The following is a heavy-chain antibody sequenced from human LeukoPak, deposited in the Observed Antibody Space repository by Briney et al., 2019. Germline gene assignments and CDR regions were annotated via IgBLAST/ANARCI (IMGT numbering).Heavy chain of an antibody. Sequence: SETLSLTCTVSGGSISSNYWSWIRQPPGKGLEWIGYIYYSGSTNYNPSLKSRVTISVDTSKNQFSLKLSSVTAADTAVYYCARIKESIAARVGWFDPWGQGTLVTVSS. CDR3: ARIKESIAARVGWFDP. CDR2: IYYSGST. CDR1: GGSISSNY. V-gene: IGHV4-59*01. D-gene: IGHD6-6*01. J-gene: IGHJ5*02.